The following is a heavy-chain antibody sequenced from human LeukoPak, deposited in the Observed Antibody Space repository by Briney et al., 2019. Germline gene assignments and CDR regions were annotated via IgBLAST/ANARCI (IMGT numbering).Heavy chain of an antibody. Sequence: SVKVSCKASGGTFSSYAISWVRQAPGQGLEWMGGIIPIFGTANYAQKFQGRVTITGDESTSTAYMELSSLRSEDTAVYYCARAGGMVAKHYYYYYGMDVWGQGTTVTVSS. CDR2: IIPIFGTA. V-gene: IGHV1-69*13. CDR3: ARAGGMVAKHYYYYYGMDV. CDR1: GGTFSSYA. D-gene: IGHD5-12*01. J-gene: IGHJ6*02.